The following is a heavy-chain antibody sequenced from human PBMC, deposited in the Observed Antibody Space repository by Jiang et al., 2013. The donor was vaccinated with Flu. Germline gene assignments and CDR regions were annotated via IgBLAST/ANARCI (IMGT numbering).Heavy chain of an antibody. CDR1: LHLYQLW. Sequence: GAEVKKPGGLSEGLLQGFWLHLYQLWYQLGATGPGQGLEWMGWISAYNGNTNYTQKVQGRVTMTTDTSTSIAYMELRSLRSDDTAVYYCAIGPRDTSGYYYYFDYWGQGTLVTVSS. J-gene: IGHJ4*02. D-gene: IGHD3-22*01. V-gene: IGHV1-18*01. CDR3: AIGPRDTSGYYYYFDY. CDR2: ISAYNGNT.